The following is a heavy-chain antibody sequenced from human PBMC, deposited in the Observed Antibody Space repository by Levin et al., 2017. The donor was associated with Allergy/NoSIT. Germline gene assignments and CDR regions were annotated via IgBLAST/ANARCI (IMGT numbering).Heavy chain of an antibody. V-gene: IGHV3-21*01. Sequence: PGESLKISCAASGFTFSSYAMHWVRQAPGKGLEWVSSISSSSSYIYYADSVKGRFTISRDNAKNSLYLQMNSLRAEDTAVYYCAREAISSYYYGSGSMDVWGKGTTVTVSS. CDR3: AREAISSYYYGSGSMDV. CDR2: ISSSSSYI. J-gene: IGHJ6*04. CDR1: GFTFSSYA. D-gene: IGHD3-10*01.